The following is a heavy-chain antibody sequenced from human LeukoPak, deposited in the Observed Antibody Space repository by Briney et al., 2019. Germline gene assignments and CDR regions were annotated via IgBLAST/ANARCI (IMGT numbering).Heavy chain of an antibody. D-gene: IGHD4-17*01. CDR3: AREGDPTVTRKYYYYYYYMDV. Sequence: ASVKVSCKASGYTFTSYDINWVRQATGQGLEWMGWMNPNSGNTGYAQKFQGRVTITRNTSISTAYMELSSLRSEDTAVYYYAREGDPTVTRKYYYYYYYMDVWGKGTTVTVSS. CDR2: MNPNSGNT. CDR1: GYTFTSYD. J-gene: IGHJ6*03. V-gene: IGHV1-8*03.